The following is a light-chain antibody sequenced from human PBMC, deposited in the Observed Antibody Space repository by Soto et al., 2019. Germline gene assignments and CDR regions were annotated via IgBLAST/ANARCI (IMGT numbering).Light chain of an antibody. J-gene: IGLJ3*02. Sequence: QSVLTQPPSVSGAPGQRVTISCTGSSSNIGAGYDVHWYQQLPGTAPKLLIYGNSNRPSGVPDRFSGSNSGTSASLAITGLQAEDEADYSCQSYDSSLSGWVFGGGTKLTVL. V-gene: IGLV1-40*01. CDR2: GNS. CDR3: QSYDSSLSGWV. CDR1: SSNIGAGYD.